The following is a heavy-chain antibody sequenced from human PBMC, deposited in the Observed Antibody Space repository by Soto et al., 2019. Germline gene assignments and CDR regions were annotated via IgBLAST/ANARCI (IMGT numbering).Heavy chain of an antibody. D-gene: IGHD2-8*01. Sequence: QVQLEQSGAEVKKPGSSVKVSCKASGGTFSTSAISWVRQAPGQGLECMGGIMTIFRTPDYAQKFQGRVTVSADESSSTAHMELSGLRSDDTAVYYCARDNDRTQLGGNSYYILDVWGKGNTITGSS. V-gene: IGHV1-69*12. J-gene: IGHJ6*04. CDR3: ARDNDRTQLGGNSYYILDV. CDR2: IMTIFRTP. CDR1: GGTFSTSA.